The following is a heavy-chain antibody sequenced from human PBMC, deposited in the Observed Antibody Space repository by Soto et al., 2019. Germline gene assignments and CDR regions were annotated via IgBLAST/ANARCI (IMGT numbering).Heavy chain of an antibody. J-gene: IGHJ4*02. V-gene: IGHV1-46*01. D-gene: IGHD3-22*01. Sequence: ASVKVSCKASGYTFTSYYMHWVRQAPGQGLEWMGIINPSGGSTSYAQKFQGRVTMTRDTSTSTVYMELSSLRSEDTAVYYCARDRAGYYSNHYSYYFDYWGQGTLVTVSS. CDR1: GYTFTSYY. CDR2: INPSGGST. CDR3: ARDRAGYYSNHYSYYFDY.